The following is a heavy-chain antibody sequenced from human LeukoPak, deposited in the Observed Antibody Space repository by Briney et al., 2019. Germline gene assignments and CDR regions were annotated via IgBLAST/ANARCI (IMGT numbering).Heavy chain of an antibody. V-gene: IGHV4-39*01. D-gene: IGHD2-15*01. CDR3: ARQARCSGGSCYSGGYYYYMDV. CDR1: GGSISSSSYY. Sequence: SETLSLTCTVSGGSISSSSYYWGWIRQPPGKGLEWIGSIYYSGSTYYNPSLKSRVTISVDTSKNQFSLKLSSVTAADTAVYYCARQARCSGGSCYSGGYYYYMDVWGKGTTVTISS. CDR2: IYYSGST. J-gene: IGHJ6*03.